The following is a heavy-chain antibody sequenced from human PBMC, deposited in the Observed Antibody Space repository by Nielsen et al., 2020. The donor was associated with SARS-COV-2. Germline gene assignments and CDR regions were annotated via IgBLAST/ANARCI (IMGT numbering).Heavy chain of an antibody. J-gene: IGHJ4*02. CDR2: ISGSGNAV. D-gene: IGHD2-15*01. V-gene: IGHV3-11*01. Sequence: GESLKISCVGSDFTFSAYYMSWIRQAPGKGLEWVSHISGSGNAVHYTASVKGRFNISRDNAKNSLYLQMSSLRAEDTAVFYCARVIAGGGYFDFWGQGALVTVSS. CDR3: ARVIAGGGYFDF. CDR1: DFTFSAYY.